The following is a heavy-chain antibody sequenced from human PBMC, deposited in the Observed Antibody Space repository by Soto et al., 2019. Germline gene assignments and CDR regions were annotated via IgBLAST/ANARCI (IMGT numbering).Heavy chain of an antibody. V-gene: IGHV1-69*06. CDR3: AREGDGYNSVSYYYYGMDV. D-gene: IGHD5-12*01. Sequence: QVQLVQSGAEVKKPGSSVKVSCKASGGTFSSYAISWVRQAPGQGLEWMGGIIPIFGTANYAQKFQVRVTITADKYTSPAYMEQSSLRSEDTAVYYCAREGDGYNSVSYYYYGMDVWGQGTTVTVSS. J-gene: IGHJ6*02. CDR1: GGTFSSYA. CDR2: IIPIFGTA.